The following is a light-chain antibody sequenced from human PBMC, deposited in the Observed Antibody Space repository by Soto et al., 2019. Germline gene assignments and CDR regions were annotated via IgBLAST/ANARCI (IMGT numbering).Light chain of an antibody. Sequence: MLSQSPCTLSLSTGERATLSCRASQSVSSSYLAWYQQKPGQAPRLLIYGASSRATGIPDRFSGSGSGTDFTLTISRLEPEDFAVYYCQQYGSSPRTFGQGTKVAIK. CDR1: QSVSSSY. CDR2: GAS. J-gene: IGKJ1*01. CDR3: QQYGSSPRT. V-gene: IGKV3-20*01.